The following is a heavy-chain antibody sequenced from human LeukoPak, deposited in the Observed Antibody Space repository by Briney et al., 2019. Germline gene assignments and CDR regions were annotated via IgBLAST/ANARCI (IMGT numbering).Heavy chain of an antibody. J-gene: IGHJ4*02. Sequence: SETLSLTCTVSGGSISSYYWSWIRQPPGKGLEWIGYINYSGSTNYNPSLKSRVTISVDTSKNQFSLKLSSVTAADTAVYYCARERYGGFDYWGQGTLVTVSS. D-gene: IGHD4-23*01. CDR1: GGSISSYY. CDR2: INYSGST. CDR3: ARERYGGFDY. V-gene: IGHV4-59*01.